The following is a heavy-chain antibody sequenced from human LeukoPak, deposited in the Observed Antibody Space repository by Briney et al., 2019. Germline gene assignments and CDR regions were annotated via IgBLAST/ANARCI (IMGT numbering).Heavy chain of an antibody. Sequence: SVKVSCKASGGTFSSYAISWVRQAPGQGLEWMGGIIPIFGTANYAQKFQGGVTITADESTSTAYMELSSLRSEDTAVYYCARAPSEWLRVDNWFDPWGQGTLVTVSS. V-gene: IGHV1-69*01. J-gene: IGHJ5*02. CDR2: IIPIFGTA. D-gene: IGHD5-12*01. CDR1: GGTFSSYA. CDR3: ARAPSEWLRVDNWFDP.